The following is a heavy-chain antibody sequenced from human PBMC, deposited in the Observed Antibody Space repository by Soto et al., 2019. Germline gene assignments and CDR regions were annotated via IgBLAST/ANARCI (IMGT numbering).Heavy chain of an antibody. CDR1: EVPFSDYD. J-gene: IGHJ4*02. V-gene: IGHV3-33*01. CDR2: LCRDGSNF. D-gene: IGHD6-19*01. Sequence: GGSVRQPGAAYEVPFSDYDMHLVRHAPGKRVEWVAVLCRDGSNFYYADSVKGRFTISRDNSKNTLYLEMNSLRVEDTAVYYCARDGTGWTGGDHWGQGTLVTVSS. CDR3: ARDGTGWTGGDH.